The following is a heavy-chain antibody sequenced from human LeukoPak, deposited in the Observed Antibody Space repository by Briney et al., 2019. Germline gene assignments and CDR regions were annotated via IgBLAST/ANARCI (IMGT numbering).Heavy chain of an antibody. CDR2: IKQDGSEK. V-gene: IGHV3-7*01. Sequence: PGGSLRLSCAASGFTFSSYWMSWVRQAPGKGLEWVANIKQDGSEKYYVDSVKGRFTISRDNAKNSLYLQMNSLRAEDTAVYYCARGREGGANIYYFDYWGQGTLVTVSS. CDR1: GFTFSSYW. J-gene: IGHJ4*02. CDR3: ARGREGGANIYYFDY. D-gene: IGHD1-26*01.